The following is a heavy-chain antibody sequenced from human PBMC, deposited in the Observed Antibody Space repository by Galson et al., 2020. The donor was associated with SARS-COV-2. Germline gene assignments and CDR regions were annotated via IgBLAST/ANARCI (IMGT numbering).Heavy chain of an antibody. J-gene: IGHJ6*03. Sequence: SETLSLTCTVSGGSISSHYWSWIRQPPGKGLEWIGYIYYSGSTNYNPSLKSRVTISVDTSKNQFSLKLSSVTAADTAVYYCARDLNYYDSSGKLPLRRDYYYYYMDVWGKGTTVTVSS. CDR3: ARDLNYYDSSGKLPLRRDYYYYYMDV. CDR1: GGSISSHY. CDR2: IYYSGST. D-gene: IGHD3-22*01. V-gene: IGHV4-59*11.